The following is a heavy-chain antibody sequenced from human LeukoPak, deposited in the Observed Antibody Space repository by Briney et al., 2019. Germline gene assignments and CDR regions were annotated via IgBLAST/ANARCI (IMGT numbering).Heavy chain of an antibody. CDR1: GFTFDNYA. CDR2: ISWNSNSI. V-gene: IGHV3-9*01. Sequence: PGRSLRLSCAASGFTFDNYAMHWVRQAPGKGLEWVSGISWNSNSIDYADSVKGRVTISRDNVRNSLYLQMNSLGAEDTAVYYCAREEPWGSAYGDVWAKGATVTVSS. CDR3: AREEPWGSAYGDV. J-gene: IGHJ6*03. D-gene: IGHD1-14*01.